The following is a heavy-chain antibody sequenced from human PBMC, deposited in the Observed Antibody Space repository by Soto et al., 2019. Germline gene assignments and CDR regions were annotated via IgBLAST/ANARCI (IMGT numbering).Heavy chain of an antibody. CDR3: ARARGGTVTSYWYFDL. CDR2: IYYSGST. J-gene: IGHJ2*01. D-gene: IGHD4-17*01. Sequence: PSETLSLTCTVSGGSISSGGYYWSWIRQPPGKGLEWIGYIYYSGSTYYNPSLKSRVTISVDTSKNQFSLKLSSVTAADTAVYYCARARGGTVTSYWYFDLWGRGTLVTVSS. V-gene: IGHV4-30-4*01. CDR1: GGSISSGGYY.